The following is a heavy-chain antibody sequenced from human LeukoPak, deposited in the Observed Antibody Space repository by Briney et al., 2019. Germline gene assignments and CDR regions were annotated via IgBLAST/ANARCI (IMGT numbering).Heavy chain of an antibody. CDR3: ARDSWWELLPMGYYYYYMDV. V-gene: IGHV3-48*04. CDR1: GFTFSSYA. CDR2: TSSSGSTI. D-gene: IGHD1-26*01. J-gene: IGHJ6*03. Sequence: PGGSLRLSCAASGFTFSSYAMSWVRQAPGKGLEWVSYTSSSGSTIYYADSVKGRFTISRDNAKNSLYLQMNSLRAEDTAVYYCARDSWWELLPMGYYYYYMDVWGKGTTVTVSS.